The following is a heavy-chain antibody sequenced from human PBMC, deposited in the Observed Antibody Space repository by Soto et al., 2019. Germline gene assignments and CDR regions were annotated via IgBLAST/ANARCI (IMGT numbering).Heavy chain of an antibody. D-gene: IGHD4-17*01. CDR3: TTLGLYGRLDP. CDR1: GYTFTNYY. CDR2: IKPSGGET. Sequence: ASVKVSCKASGYTFTNYYMHWVRQAPGQGLEWMGIIKPSGGETTYAQKFLGRATMTRDTSTGTLYMELNSLKTEDTAVYYCTTLGLYGRLDPWGQGTLVTVSS. V-gene: IGHV1-46*01. J-gene: IGHJ5*02.